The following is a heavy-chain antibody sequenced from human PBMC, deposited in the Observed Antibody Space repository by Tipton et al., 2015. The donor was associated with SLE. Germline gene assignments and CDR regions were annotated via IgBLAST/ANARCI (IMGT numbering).Heavy chain of an antibody. Sequence: QSGAGVKKPGASVKVSCKASGYTFTSYGISWVRRAPGQGLEWMGWISAYNGNTNYAQKLQGRVTMTTDTSTSTAYMELRSLRSDDTAVYYCARDLRYCTGGVCYTDDNWFDPWGQGTLVTVSS. J-gene: IGHJ5*02. V-gene: IGHV1-18*01. CDR2: ISAYNGNT. CDR3: ARDLRYCTGGVCYTDDNWFDP. D-gene: IGHD2-8*02. CDR1: GYTFTSYG.